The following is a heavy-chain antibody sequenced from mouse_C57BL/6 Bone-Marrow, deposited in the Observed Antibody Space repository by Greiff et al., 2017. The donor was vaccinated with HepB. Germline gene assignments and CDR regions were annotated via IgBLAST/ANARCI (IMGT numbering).Heavy chain of an antibody. V-gene: IGHV1-72*01. CDR2: IDPHSGGT. CDR3: ARSPSYYGSSLRWYFDV. D-gene: IGHD1-1*01. CDR1: GYTFTSYW. Sequence: QVQLQQPGAELVKPGASVKLSCKASGYTFTSYWMHWVKQRPGRGLEWIGRIDPHSGGTKYNEKFKSKATLTVDKPSSTAYMQLSSLTSEDSAVHYCARSPSYYGSSLRWYFDVWGTGTTVTVSS. J-gene: IGHJ1*03.